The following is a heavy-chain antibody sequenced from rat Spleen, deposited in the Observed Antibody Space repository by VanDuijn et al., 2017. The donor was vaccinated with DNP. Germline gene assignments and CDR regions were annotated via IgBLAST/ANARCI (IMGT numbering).Heavy chain of an antibody. CDR2: ISPSGGST. CDR1: GVTFSNYD. V-gene: IGHV5-27*01. J-gene: IGHJ1*01. CDR3: ARALWVSWYFDF. Sequence: EVQLVESGGGLVQPGRSLKLSCAASGVTFSNYDMAWVRQAPTKGLEWVASISPSGGSTYYRDSVKGRFTVSRDNAKSSLYLQMSSLKSEDTATYYCARALWVSWYFDFWGPGTMVTVSS. D-gene: IGHD1-7*01.